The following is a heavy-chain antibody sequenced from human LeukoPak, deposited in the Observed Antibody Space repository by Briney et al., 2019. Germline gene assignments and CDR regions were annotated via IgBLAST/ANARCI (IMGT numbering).Heavy chain of an antibody. CDR1: GFTFSSNA. Sequence: QPGGSLRLSCAASGFTFSSNAMHWVRQAPGKGLEWVAVIWYDGSLKFYADSVKGRFTISRDNSKNTQYLQMNSLRVEDTAVYYCARDRAGRYFDNWGQGTLVTVSS. CDR3: ARDRAGRYFDN. J-gene: IGHJ4*02. V-gene: IGHV3-33*08. CDR2: IWYDGSLK. D-gene: IGHD3-10*01.